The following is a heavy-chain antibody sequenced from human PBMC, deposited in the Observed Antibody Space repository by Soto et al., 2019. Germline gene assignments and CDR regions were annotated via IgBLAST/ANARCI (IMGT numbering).Heavy chain of an antibody. CDR1: GFTFSDYY. CDR3: AKEYGRLDY. J-gene: IGHJ4*02. Sequence: GGSLRLSCAASGFTFSDYYMSWIRQAPGKGLEWVSYISSSSGYTNYADSVKGRFTISRDNAKNPLYLQMNSLRAEDTAVYYCAKEYGRLDYWGQGTLVTVSS. CDR2: ISSSSGYT. D-gene: IGHD4-17*01. V-gene: IGHV3-11*06.